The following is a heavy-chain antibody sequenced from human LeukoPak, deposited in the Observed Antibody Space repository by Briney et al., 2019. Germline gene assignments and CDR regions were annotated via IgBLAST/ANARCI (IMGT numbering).Heavy chain of an antibody. CDR2: ISGSGGST. Sequence: GGSLRLSCALSGFTFTGEAMTCVPAAPGKGLGWGSAISGSGGSTYYADTLRGRFTISRDNSKNTMNLQMNRLRAQDTARYYCAKDQGSWFGEPIDYWGQGTLVTVSS. J-gene: IGHJ4*02. V-gene: IGHV3-23*01. CDR3: AKDQGSWFGEPIDY. CDR1: GFTFTGEA. D-gene: IGHD3-10*01.